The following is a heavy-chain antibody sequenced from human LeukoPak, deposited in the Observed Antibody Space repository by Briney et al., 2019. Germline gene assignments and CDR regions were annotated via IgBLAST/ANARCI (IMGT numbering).Heavy chain of an antibody. CDR1: GGSFSGYY. D-gene: IGHD3-22*01. CDR3: ASLTMIVVP. V-gene: IGHV4-34*01. Sequence: PETLSLTCAVYGGSFSGYYWSWIRQPPGKGLEWIGEINHSGSTNYNPSLKSRVTISVDTSKNQFSLKLSSVTAADTAVYYCASLTMIVVPWGQGTLVTVSS. CDR2: INHSGST. J-gene: IGHJ4*02.